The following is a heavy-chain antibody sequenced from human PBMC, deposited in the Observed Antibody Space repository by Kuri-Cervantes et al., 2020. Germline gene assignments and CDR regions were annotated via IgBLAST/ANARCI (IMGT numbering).Heavy chain of an antibody. D-gene: IGHD3-10*01. V-gene: IGHV3-21*01. CDR3: VRGLGSSRGSGDY. CDR2: ISGSSSYI. Sequence: GGSLRLSCAASGFTFSSYSMNWVRQAPGKGLEWVSSISGSSSYIYYADSVKGRFTISRDNAKNSLYLQMNSLRAEDTAMYYCVRGLGSSRGSGDYWGQGTLVTVSS. CDR1: GFTFSSYS. J-gene: IGHJ4*02.